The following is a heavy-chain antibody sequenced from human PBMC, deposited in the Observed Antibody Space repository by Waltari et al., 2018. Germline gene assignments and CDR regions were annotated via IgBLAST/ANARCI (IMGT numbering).Heavy chain of an antibody. D-gene: IGHD6-13*01. J-gene: IGHJ4*02. CDR3: ARVGIAAAGFDY. Sequence: VQLVQSGAEVKKPGATVKISCKASGYTFTDYYMHWVQQAPGKGLEWMGRINPNSGGTNYAQKFQGRVTMTRDTSISTAYMELSRLRSDDTAVYYCARVGIAAAGFDYWGQGTLVTVSS. V-gene: IGHV1-2*06. CDR1: GYTFTDYY. CDR2: INPNSGGT.